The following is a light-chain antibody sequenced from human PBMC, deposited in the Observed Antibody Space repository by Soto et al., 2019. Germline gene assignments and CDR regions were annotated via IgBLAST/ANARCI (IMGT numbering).Light chain of an antibody. CDR1: NSNIGSTY. V-gene: IGLV1-47*01. Sequence: QSVLTQPPSASGTPGQRVTISCSGSNSNIGSTYVYWFQQLPGTAPKLLIYKNNQRPSGVPDRFSGSKSGTSASLAISGLRSEDEADYYCAAWDDSLRGGVFGGGTKLTVL. CDR3: AAWDDSLRGGV. CDR2: KNN. J-gene: IGLJ3*02.